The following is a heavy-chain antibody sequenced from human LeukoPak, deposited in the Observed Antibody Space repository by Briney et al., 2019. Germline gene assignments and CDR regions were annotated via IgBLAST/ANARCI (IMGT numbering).Heavy chain of an antibody. CDR2: INHSGST. J-gene: IGHJ4*02. CDR3: ARDTYGDYGDYVSYFDY. V-gene: IGHV4-34*01. Sequence: SETLSLTCAVYGGSFSGYYWSWIRQPPGKGLEWIGEINHSGSTNYNPSLKSRVTISVDTSKNQFSLRLSSVTAADTAVYYCARDTYGDYGDYVSYFDYWGQGTLVTVSS. CDR1: GGSFSGYY. D-gene: IGHD4-17*01.